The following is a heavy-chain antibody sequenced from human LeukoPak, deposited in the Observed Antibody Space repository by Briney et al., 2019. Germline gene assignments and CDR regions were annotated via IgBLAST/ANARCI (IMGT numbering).Heavy chain of an antibody. D-gene: IGHD3-3*01. Sequence: PGGSLRLSCGASGFTFSSYAMNWVRQAPGKGLEWVSSISSSSSYIYYADSVKGRFTISRDNSKNTLYLQMNSLRAEDTAVYYCAREIGERSGYLDYWGQGTLVTVSS. CDR1: GFTFSSYA. CDR2: ISSSSSYI. CDR3: AREIGERSGYLDY. J-gene: IGHJ4*02. V-gene: IGHV3-21*01.